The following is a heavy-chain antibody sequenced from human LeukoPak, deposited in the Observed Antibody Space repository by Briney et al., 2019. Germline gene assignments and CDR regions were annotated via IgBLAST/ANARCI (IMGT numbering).Heavy chain of an antibody. D-gene: IGHD6-19*01. J-gene: IGHJ4*02. CDR2: ISGSGGST. V-gene: IGHV3-23*01. CDR1: GFTFSSYA. CDR3: AKGLSSGWLVTTPNFDY. Sequence: GGSLRLSCAASGFTFSSYAMSWVRQAPGKGLEWVSAISGSGGSTYYADSVKGRFTISRDNSKNTLYLQMNSLRAEDTAVYYCAKGLSSGWLVTTPNFDYWGQGTLVTVSS.